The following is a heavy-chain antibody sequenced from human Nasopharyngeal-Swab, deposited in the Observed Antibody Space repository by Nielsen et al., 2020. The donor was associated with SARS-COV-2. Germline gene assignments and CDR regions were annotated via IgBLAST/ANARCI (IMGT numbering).Heavy chain of an antibody. D-gene: IGHD3-22*01. CDR3: ASPRGYYDSSGAFDY. CDR1: GFTFSSYS. Sequence: GGSLRLSCAASGFTFSSYSMNWVRQAPGKGLEWVSSISSSSSYIYYADSVKGRFTISRDNAKNSLYLQMNSLRAEDTAVYYCASPRGYYDSSGAFDYRGQGTLVTVSS. CDR2: ISSSSSYI. J-gene: IGHJ4*02. V-gene: IGHV3-21*01.